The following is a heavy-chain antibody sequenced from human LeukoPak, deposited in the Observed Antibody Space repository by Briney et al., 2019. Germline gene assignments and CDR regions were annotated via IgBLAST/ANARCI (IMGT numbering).Heavy chain of an antibody. CDR1: GVSISTSRYY. Sequence: PSETLSLTCTVSGVSISTSRYYWGWIRQPPGKGLEWIGSIYYSGSTYYNPSLKSRVTISVDTSKNQFSLKLSSVTAADTAVYYCARGGLWFDPWGQGTLVTVSS. J-gene: IGHJ5*02. D-gene: IGHD3-10*01. V-gene: IGHV4-39*07. CDR2: IYYSGST. CDR3: ARGGLWFDP.